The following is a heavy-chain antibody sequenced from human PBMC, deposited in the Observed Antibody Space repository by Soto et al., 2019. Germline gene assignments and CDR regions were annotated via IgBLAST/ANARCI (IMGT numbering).Heavy chain of an antibody. D-gene: IGHD2-15*01. CDR2: IIPILGIA. V-gene: IGHV1-69*04. J-gene: IGHJ3*02. CDR1: GGTFSSYT. CDR3: ARDWGVGYCSGGSCPGGYAFDI. Sequence: GASVKVSCKASGGTFSSYTIGWVRQAPGQGLEWMGRIIPILGIANYAQKFQGRVTITADKSTSTAYMELSSLRSEDTAVYYCARDWGVGYCSGGSCPGGYAFDIWGQGTMVTVSS.